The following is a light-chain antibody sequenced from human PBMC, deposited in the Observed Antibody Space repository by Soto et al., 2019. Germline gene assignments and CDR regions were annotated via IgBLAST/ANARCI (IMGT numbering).Light chain of an antibody. CDR3: GSFTTSRIWV. CDR1: SSDFGDDKY. Sequence: QSVLTQPASVSGSPGQSITVSCTGSSSDFGDDKYVSWYQQQPGKGPNLLIYGVNSRPSRISNRFSGSKSGNTASLTISGLQVEDEAEYFCGSFTTSRIWVFGGGTQLTVL. J-gene: IGLJ3*02. V-gene: IGLV2-14*01. CDR2: GVN.